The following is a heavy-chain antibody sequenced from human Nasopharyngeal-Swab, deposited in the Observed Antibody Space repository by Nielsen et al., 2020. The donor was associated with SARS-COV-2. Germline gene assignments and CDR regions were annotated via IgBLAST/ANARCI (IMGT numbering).Heavy chain of an antibody. V-gene: IGHV3-74*01. CDR1: GFTFSSYW. CDR3: AKAGPSGDYLEAYSPSYYYYMDV. CDR2: INSDGSTT. J-gene: IGHJ6*03. D-gene: IGHD4-17*01. Sequence: SCAASGFTFSSYWMHWVRQAPGKGLVWVSRINSDGSTTSYADSVRGRFTISRDNAKNTLYLQVNSLRADDTAVYYCAKAGPSGDYLEAYSPSYYYYMDVWGKGTTVTVSS.